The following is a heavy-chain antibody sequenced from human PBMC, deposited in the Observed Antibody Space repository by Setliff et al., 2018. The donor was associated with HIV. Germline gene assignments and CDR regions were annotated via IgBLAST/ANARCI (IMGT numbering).Heavy chain of an antibody. J-gene: IGHJ4*02. CDR1: GFIFTKYW. D-gene: IGHD3-16*02. CDR2: IKQDGSEK. CDR3: ARLWSYDYVWGSYRPVDY. Sequence: PGGSLRLSCAASGFIFTKYWMSWVRQAPGKGLEWVANIKQDGSEKYYVDSVKGRFTISRDNAKNTLYLQMNSLRAEDTGVYYCARLWSYDYVWGSYRPVDYWGRGTLVTVSS. V-gene: IGHV3-7*04.